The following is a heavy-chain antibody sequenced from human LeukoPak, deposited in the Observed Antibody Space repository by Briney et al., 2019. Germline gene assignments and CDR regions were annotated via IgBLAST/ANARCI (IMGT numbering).Heavy chain of an antibody. D-gene: IGHD1-1*01. CDR2: IKQDGSEK. CDR1: GFPFSSYW. CDR3: ASLGN. J-gene: IGHJ4*02. Sequence: GGFLRLSCAASGFPFSSYWMNWVRQAPGKGLEWVANIKQDGSEKFYVDSVKGRFTISRDNAKNSLYLRMNSLRADDTAVYYCASLGNWGQGTLVTVSS. V-gene: IGHV3-7*01.